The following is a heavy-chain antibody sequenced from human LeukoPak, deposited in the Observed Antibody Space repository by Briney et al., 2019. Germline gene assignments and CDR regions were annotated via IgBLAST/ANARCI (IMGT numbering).Heavy chain of an antibody. Sequence: GGSLRLSCVVSGISLSNYAMTWVRQAPGKGLEWVSSISSSSNHIYYTDSVKGRFTISRDDAKNSLYLQMSGLRAEDTAVYYCARFYDGSGYYSWGRGTLVTVSS. D-gene: IGHD3-22*01. J-gene: IGHJ4*02. CDR3: ARFYDGSGYYS. CDR2: ISSSSNHI. CDR1: GISLSNYA. V-gene: IGHV3-21*01.